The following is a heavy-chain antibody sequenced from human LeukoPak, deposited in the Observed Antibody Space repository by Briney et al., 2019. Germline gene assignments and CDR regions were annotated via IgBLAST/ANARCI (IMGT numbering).Heavy chain of an antibody. CDR1: GFTVSSNY. D-gene: IGHD6-25*01. Sequence: GGSLRLSCAASGFTVSSNYMSWVRQAPGKGLEWVSVIYSGGSTYYADSVKGRFTISRDNSKSTLYLQMNRLRAEDTAVYYCARGNGYSSANAFDIWGQGTMVTVSS. CDR3: ARGNGYSSANAFDI. J-gene: IGHJ3*02. V-gene: IGHV3-66*01. CDR2: IYSGGST.